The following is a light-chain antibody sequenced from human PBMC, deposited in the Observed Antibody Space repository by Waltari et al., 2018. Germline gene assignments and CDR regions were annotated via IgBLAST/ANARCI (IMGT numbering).Light chain of an antibody. CDR1: SSNLGAGSG. V-gene: IGLV1-40*01. Sequence: QSVLTQPPSVSGAPGQRVTISCTGSSSNLGAGSGLNWYQQLPWTAPRLLLYGNNNRPSGVADRFSGSKSGTSASRAITGLQADDEADYYCQSYDSSLSVVFGGGTKLTVL. CDR3: QSYDSSLSVV. CDR2: GNN. J-gene: IGLJ2*01.